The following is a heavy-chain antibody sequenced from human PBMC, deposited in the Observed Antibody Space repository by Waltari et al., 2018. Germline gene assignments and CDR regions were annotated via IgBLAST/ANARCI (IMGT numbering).Heavy chain of an antibody. CDR3: ARGRNQDY. J-gene: IGHJ4*02. V-gene: IGHV3-7*03. CDR1: GFPFSHYW. CDR2: IKQDGSEM. D-gene: IGHD3-16*01. Sequence: EVQLVESGGGLVQPGGSLRLSCAASGFPFSHYWMTWVRQAPGKGLEWVANIKQDGSEMYYVDSVKGRFTISRDNAKNSVYLQMNSLRAEDTAVYYCARGRNQDYWGQGTLVTVSS.